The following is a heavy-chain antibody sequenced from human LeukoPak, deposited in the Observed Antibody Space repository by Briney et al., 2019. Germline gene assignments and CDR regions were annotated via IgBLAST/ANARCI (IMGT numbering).Heavy chain of an antibody. D-gene: IGHD3-22*01. CDR1: GFSFSSYA. V-gene: IGHV3-30*04. Sequence: GGSLRLSCAASGFSFSSYAMHWVRQAPGKGLEWVAVIGHDGDDKHYADSVRGRFTISRDNSKSTLSLQMNSLRAEDTAVYYCAKIHYYESSGYLEYWGQGTLVTVSS. J-gene: IGHJ4*02. CDR2: IGHDGDDK. CDR3: AKIHYYESSGYLEY.